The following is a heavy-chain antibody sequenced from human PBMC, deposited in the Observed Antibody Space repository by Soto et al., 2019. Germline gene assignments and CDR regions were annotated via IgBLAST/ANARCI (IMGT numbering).Heavy chain of an antibody. CDR1: GASISTYY. CDR2: IFNTGVT. CDR3: AGAQPTFYV. J-gene: IGHJ3*01. V-gene: IGHV4-59*01. Sequence: QVQLQESGPGLVKPAETLSLICTVSGASISTYYWTWIRQTPGKLLEWVGDIFNTGVTTYNPSLKSRVTMTVDTSKKQISMKVRSVTATATAVYYCAGAQPTFYVLGQGKMVTVSS.